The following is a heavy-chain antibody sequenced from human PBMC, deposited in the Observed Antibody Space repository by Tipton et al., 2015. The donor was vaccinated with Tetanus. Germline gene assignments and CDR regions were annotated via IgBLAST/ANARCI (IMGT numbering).Heavy chain of an antibody. V-gene: IGHV3-15*07. J-gene: IGHJ4*02. CDR2: IKSNADGGTT. CDR3: TTSGIIGSGYRADY. D-gene: IGHD3-9*01. Sequence: SLRLSCAASGLIFKNAWMNWVRQAPGKGLKWVGRIKSNADGGTTDYAAPVKGRFTISRDDSKNTLYLQMNSLKTEDTAVYYCTTSGIIGSGYRADYWGQGTLVTVSS. CDR1: GLIFKNAW.